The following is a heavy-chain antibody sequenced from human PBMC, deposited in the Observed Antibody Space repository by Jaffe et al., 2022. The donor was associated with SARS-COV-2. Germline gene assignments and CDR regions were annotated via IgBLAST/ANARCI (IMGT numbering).Heavy chain of an antibody. Sequence: EVQLVESGGGLVKPGGSLRLSCAASGFTFSNAWMSWVRQAPGKGLEWVGRIKSKTDGGTTDYAAPVKGRFTISRDDSKNTLYLQMNSLKTEDTAVYYCTTDLGGYDYIDYWGQGTLVTVSS. J-gene: IGHJ4*02. CDR1: GFTFSNAW. V-gene: IGHV3-15*01. D-gene: IGHD5-12*01. CDR2: IKSKTDGGTT. CDR3: TTDLGGYDYIDY.